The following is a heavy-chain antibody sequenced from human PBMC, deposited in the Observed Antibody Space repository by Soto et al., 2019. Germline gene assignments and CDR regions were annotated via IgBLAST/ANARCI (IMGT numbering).Heavy chain of an antibody. V-gene: IGHV3-30*18. J-gene: IGHJ4*02. D-gene: IGHD2-2*01. Sequence: QVQLVESGGGVVQPGRSLRLSCAASGFTFSNYAMHWVRQAPGKGLEWLAIISYDGDNEYYADSVRGRFTISRDNSKNAFNLKXNNLRHEETAVYYCAKDGGPVYCNSPGCSAKHFDYWGQGTLVTVSS. CDR3: AKDGGPVYCNSPGCSAKHFDY. CDR2: ISYDGDNE. CDR1: GFTFSNYA.